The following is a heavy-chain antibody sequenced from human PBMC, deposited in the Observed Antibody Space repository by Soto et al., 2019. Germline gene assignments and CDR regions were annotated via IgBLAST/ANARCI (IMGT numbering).Heavy chain of an antibody. Sequence: SETLSLTCAVSGGSISSGGYSWSWIRQPPGKGLEWIGYIYHSGSTYYNPSLKSQVTISVDRSKNQLSLKLSSVTAADTAVYYCARDKITGLFDYWGQGTLVTVSS. CDR3: ARDKITGLFDY. J-gene: IGHJ4*02. D-gene: IGHD2-8*02. V-gene: IGHV4-30-2*01. CDR1: GGSISSGGYS. CDR2: IYHSGST.